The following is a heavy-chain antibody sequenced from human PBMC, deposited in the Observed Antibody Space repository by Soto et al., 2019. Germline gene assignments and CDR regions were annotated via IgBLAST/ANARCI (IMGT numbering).Heavy chain of an antibody. CDR3: TKRSYFDY. CDR2: IRSKPYGGTT. D-gene: IGHD1-1*01. Sequence: EVQLVESGGGLVQPGQSLRLSCIGSGFTFGDYAMSWFRQAPGKGLEWVGFIRSKPYGGTTEYAASGKGRFTISRDDSKSTAYLQMNSLKTEDTAMYYCTKRSYFDYWGQGTLVTVSS. J-gene: IGHJ4*02. CDR1: GFTFGDYA. V-gene: IGHV3-49*03.